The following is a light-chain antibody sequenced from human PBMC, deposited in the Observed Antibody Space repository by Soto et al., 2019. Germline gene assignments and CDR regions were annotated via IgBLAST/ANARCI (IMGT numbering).Light chain of an antibody. CDR2: GAS. CDR1: QTVSSSR. CDR3: QQRNIWTPVT. J-gene: IGKJ5*01. V-gene: IGKV3D-20*02. Sequence: EIVLTQSPGTLSLSPGGRATLPFTGSQTVSSSRLHWYRQKPGPAPSLQIYGASSRATGIPARFSGSGSGADFTLTISSLEPEDFAVYYCQQRNIWTPVTFGQGTRPEIK.